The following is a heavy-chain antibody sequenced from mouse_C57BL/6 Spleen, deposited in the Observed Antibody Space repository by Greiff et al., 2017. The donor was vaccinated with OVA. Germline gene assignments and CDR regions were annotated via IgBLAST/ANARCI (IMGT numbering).Heavy chain of an antibody. Sequence: EVQLVESGPELVKPGASVKISCKASGYSFTGYYMNWVKQSPEKSLEWIGEINPSTGGTTYNQKFKAKATLTVDKSSSTAYMQLKSLTSEDSAVYYGARGGLLYYFDYWGKGTTLTVSS. D-gene: IGHD1-1*02. CDR3: ARGGLLYYFDY. J-gene: IGHJ2*01. CDR2: INPSTGGT. V-gene: IGHV1-42*01. CDR1: GYSFTGYY.